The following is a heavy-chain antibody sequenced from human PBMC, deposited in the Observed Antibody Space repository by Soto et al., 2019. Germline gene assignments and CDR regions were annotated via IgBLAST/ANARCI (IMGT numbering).Heavy chain of an antibody. V-gene: IGHV4-59*08. CDR2: IYYSGST. J-gene: IGHJ5*02. CDR3: ARSVIAAAGTVFWFDP. D-gene: IGHD6-13*01. CDR1: GGSISSYY. Sequence: SETLSLTCTVSGGSISSYYWSWIRQPPGKGLEWIGYIYYSGSTNYNPSLKSRVTISVDTSKNPFSLKLSSVTAADTAVYYCARSVIAAAGTVFWFDPWGQGTLVTVSS.